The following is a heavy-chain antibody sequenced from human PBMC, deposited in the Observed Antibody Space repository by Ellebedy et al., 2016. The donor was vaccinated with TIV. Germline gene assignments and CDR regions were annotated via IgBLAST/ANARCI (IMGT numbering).Heavy chain of an antibody. D-gene: IGHD3-10*01. CDR1: GDSVSTDIG. CDR3: ARGWFGSSMGV. CDR2: TYYRSKWNN. V-gene: IGHV6-1*01. Sequence: SQTLSLTCVISGDSVSTDIGWNWIRQSPSRGLEWLGRTYYRSKWNNDYAVSLKSRITINPDTSKNLFSLQLNSVTPKDTAVYYCARGWFGSSMGVWGQGTTVTVSS. J-gene: IGHJ6*02.